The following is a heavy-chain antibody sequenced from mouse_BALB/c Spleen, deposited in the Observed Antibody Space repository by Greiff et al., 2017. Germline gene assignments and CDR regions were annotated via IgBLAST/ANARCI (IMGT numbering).Heavy chain of an antibody. CDR3: ARDGNDTYYAMDY. CDR1: GFTFSDYY. Sequence: EVKLVESGGGLVKPGGSLKLSCAASGFTFSDYYMYWVRQTPEKRLEWVATISDGGSYTYYPDSVKGRFTISRDNAKNNLYLQMSSLKSEDTAMYYCARDGNDTYYAMDYWGQGTSVTVSS. J-gene: IGHJ4*01. D-gene: IGHD2-1*01. CDR2: ISDGGSYT. V-gene: IGHV5-4*02.